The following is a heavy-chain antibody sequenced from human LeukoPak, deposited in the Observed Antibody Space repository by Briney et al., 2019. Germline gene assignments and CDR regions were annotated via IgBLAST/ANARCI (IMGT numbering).Heavy chain of an antibody. Sequence: GGSLRLSCAASGFTFSSYSMNWVRQAPGKGLEWVSYISRSSSNIYYADSVKGRFTISRDNAKNSLYLQMNSLRAEDTALYYCARDTSSSYGSGSDYWGQGTLVTVSS. D-gene: IGHD3-10*01. CDR1: GFTFSSYS. CDR2: ISRSSSNI. V-gene: IGHV3-48*04. J-gene: IGHJ4*02. CDR3: ARDTSSSYGSGSDY.